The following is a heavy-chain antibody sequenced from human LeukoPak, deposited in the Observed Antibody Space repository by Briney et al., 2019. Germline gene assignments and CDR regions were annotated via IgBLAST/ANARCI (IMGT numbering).Heavy chain of an antibody. CDR3: ARGGYCSSTSCRNWFDP. CDR1: GGSFSGYY. D-gene: IGHD2-2*01. J-gene: IGHJ5*02. CDR2: INHSGST. Sequence: SSETLSLTCAVYGGSFSGYYWSWIRQPPGKGLEWIGEINHSGSTNYNPSLKSRVTISVDTSKNQFSLKLSSVTAADTAVYYCARGGYCSSTSCRNWFDPWGQGTLVTVSS. V-gene: IGHV4-34*01.